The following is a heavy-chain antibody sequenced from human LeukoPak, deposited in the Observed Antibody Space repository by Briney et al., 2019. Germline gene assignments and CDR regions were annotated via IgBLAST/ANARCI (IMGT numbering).Heavy chain of an antibody. CDR3: AADIVVVPAAIRGWYFDL. CDR1: GFTFTSSA. D-gene: IGHD2-2*01. Sequence: ASVKVSCTASGFTFTSSAVQWVRQARGQRLEWIGWIVVGSGNTNYAQKFQERVTITRDMSTSTAYMELSSLRSEDTAVYYCAADIVVVPAAIRGWYFDLWGRGTLVTVSS. CDR2: IVVGSGNT. J-gene: IGHJ2*01. V-gene: IGHV1-58*01.